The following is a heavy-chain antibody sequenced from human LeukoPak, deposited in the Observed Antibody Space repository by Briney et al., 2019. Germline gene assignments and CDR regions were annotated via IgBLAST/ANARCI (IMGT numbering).Heavy chain of an antibody. D-gene: IGHD3-22*01. CDR3: ARVHSSGYYPHFDY. J-gene: IGHJ4*02. V-gene: IGHV4-59*01. Sequence: SETLSLTCTVSGGSISSYYWSWIRQPPGKGLEWIGYIYYSGSTNYNPSLKSRVTISVDTSKNQFSLKLSSVTAADTAVYYCARVHSSGYYPHFDYWGQGTLVTVSS. CDR1: GGSISSYY. CDR2: IYYSGST.